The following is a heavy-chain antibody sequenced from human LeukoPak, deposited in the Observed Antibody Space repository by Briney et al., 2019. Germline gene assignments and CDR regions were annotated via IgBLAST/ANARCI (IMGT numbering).Heavy chain of an antibody. CDR3: ARAVEGVVVVAADAFDI. CDR1: GGSISSYY. Sequence: SETLSLTCTVSGGSISSYYWSLIRQPPGKGLEWIGYIYYSGSTNYNPSLKSRVTISVDTSKNQFSLKLSSVTAADTAVYYCARAVEGVVVVAADAFDIWGQGTMVTVSS. V-gene: IGHV4-59*13. CDR2: IYYSGST. J-gene: IGHJ3*02. D-gene: IGHD2-15*01.